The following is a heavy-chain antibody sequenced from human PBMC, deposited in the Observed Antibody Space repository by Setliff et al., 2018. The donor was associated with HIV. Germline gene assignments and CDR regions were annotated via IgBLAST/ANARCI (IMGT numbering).Heavy chain of an antibody. V-gene: IGHV4-39*07. Sequence: SETLSLTCTVSGGSISSSTYYWGWIRQPPGKGLEWIGGIYYSGSTYYNPSLKSRVTISVDTSKNQFSLRLSSVTAADTAMYYCTRVGTYGVGGWFDPWGQGSLVTVSS. CDR2: IYYSGST. CDR1: GGSISSSTYY. J-gene: IGHJ5*02. CDR3: TRVGTYGVGGWFDP. D-gene: IGHD3-16*01.